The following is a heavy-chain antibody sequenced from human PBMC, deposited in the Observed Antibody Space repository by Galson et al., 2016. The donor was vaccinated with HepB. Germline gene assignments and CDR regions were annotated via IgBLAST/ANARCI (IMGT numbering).Heavy chain of an antibody. CDR3: ARDVRMLRGLEY. V-gene: IGHV3-30*03. CDR2: ISFDGSSK. Sequence: SLRLSCAASGFDFRNYAMHWVRQAPGKGLEWLAIISFDGSSKYYADSVEGRLTVSRDNSKNTLFLQMESLRPEDTVLYYCARDVRMLRGLEYWGQGTLVTVSS. CDR1: GFDFRNYA. D-gene: IGHD2/OR15-2a*01. J-gene: IGHJ4*02.